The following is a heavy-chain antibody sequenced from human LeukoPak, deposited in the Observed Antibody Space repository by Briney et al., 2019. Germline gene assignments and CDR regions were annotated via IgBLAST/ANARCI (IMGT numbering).Heavy chain of an antibody. CDR2: INHSGST. V-gene: IGHV4-34*01. CDR1: GGSFSGYY. Sequence: SETLSLTCAVYGGSFSGYYWSWIRQPPGKGLEWIGEINHSGSTNYNPTLKSRVTISADTSKNQFSLKLSSVTAADTAVYYCARGRGDSSSWYSYYYGMDVWGQGTTVTVSS. CDR3: ARGRGDSSSWYSYYYGMDV. D-gene: IGHD6-13*01. J-gene: IGHJ6*02.